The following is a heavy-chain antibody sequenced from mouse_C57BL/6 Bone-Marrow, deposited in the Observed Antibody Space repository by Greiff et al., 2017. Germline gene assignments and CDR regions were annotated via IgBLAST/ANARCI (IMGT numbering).Heavy chain of an antibody. CDR3: TTWWFPWFAY. CDR2: IDPENGDT. Sequence: VQLQQSGAELVRPGASVKLSCTASGFNIKDDYMHWVKQRPEQGLEWIGWIDPENGDTEYASKFQGKATITADTSSNTAYLQISSLTSEATAVYYCTTWWFPWFAYWGQGTLVTVSA. CDR1: GFNIKDDY. D-gene: IGHD1-1*02. J-gene: IGHJ3*01. V-gene: IGHV14-4*01.